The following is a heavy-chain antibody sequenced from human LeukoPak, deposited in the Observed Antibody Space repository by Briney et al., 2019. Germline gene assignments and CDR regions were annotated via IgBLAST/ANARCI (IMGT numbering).Heavy chain of an antibody. Sequence: SVKVSCKASGGTFSSYAISWVRQAPGQGLEWMGGIIPIFGTANYAQKFQGRVTITADESTSTAYTELSSLRSEDTAVYYCAREPVSDYDFSSHNWFDPWGQGTLVTVSS. CDR2: IIPIFGTA. CDR3: AREPVSDYDFSSHNWFDP. D-gene: IGHD3-3*01. CDR1: GGTFSSYA. V-gene: IGHV1-69*13. J-gene: IGHJ5*02.